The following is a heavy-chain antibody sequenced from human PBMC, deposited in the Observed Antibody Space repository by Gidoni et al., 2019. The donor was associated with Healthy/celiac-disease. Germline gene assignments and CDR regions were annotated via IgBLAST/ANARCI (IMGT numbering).Heavy chain of an antibody. J-gene: IGHJ6*02. Sequence: EVQLVESGGGLVQLGRSMRLSCTASGCTCGDYDMSWVRKAPGKGLEWVGFIRSKAYGATTEYDASVKGRFTISRDDSKSIADLQMNSLKTEDPAVYYCTRGLDFWSGYFKYGMDVWGQGTTVTVSS. D-gene: IGHD3-3*01. CDR2: IRSKAYGATT. V-gene: IGHV3-49*04. CDR1: GCTCGDYD. CDR3: TRGLDFWSGYFKYGMDV.